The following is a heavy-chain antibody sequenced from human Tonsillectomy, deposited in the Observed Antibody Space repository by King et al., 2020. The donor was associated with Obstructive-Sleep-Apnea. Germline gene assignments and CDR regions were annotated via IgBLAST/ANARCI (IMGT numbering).Heavy chain of an antibody. J-gene: IGHJ3*02. V-gene: IGHV4-59*08. CDR1: GGSIGTYY. D-gene: IGHD2-15*01. Sequence: QLQESGPGLVKPSETLSLTCTVSGGSIGTYYWSWIRQPPGKGLEWIGYIYYSGSTNYNPSLKGRVTISVDTSKNQFSLKLSSVTAADTAVYYCARPGYSSGGGVFDIWGQGTMVTVSS. CDR2: IYYSGST. CDR3: ARPGYSSGGGVFDI.